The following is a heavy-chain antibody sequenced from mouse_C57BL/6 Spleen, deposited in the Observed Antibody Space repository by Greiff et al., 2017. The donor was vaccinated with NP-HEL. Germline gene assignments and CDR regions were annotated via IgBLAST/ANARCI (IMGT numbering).Heavy chain of an antibody. Sequence: EVQLVESGGGLVKPGGSLKLSCAASGFTFSSYAMSWVRQTPEKRLEWVATISDGGSYTYYPDNVKGRVTISRDNAKNNLYLQMSQLKSEDTAMYYCARDDYYGSSYWYFDVWGTGTTVTVSS. CDR3: ARDDYYGSSYWYFDV. CDR1: GFTFSSYA. V-gene: IGHV5-4*01. J-gene: IGHJ1*03. D-gene: IGHD1-1*01. CDR2: ISDGGSYT.